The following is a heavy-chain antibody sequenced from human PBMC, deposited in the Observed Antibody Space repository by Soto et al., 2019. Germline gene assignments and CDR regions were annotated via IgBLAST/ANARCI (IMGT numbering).Heavy chain of an antibody. V-gene: IGHV3-7*01. D-gene: IGHD3-22*01. J-gene: IGHJ4*02. CDR1: GVLLTSHW. Sequence: TXGSLRLSCSASGVLLTSHWMTWVRQAPGKGLEWVANIHQDGNERYYADSVKGRFTISRDNTRDTLFLQMNYLSAEDTAVYYCARDGSGLYYDTSGYRAYFFDLWGQGTLVTVSS. CDR2: IHQDGNER. CDR3: ARDGSGLYYDTSGYRAYFFDL.